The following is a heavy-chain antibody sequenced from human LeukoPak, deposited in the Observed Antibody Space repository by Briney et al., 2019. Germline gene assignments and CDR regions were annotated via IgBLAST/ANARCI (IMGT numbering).Heavy chain of an antibody. CDR1: GGSFSGYY. V-gene: IGHV4-34*01. CDR2: INHSGST. CDR3: ARSGYDSSGYYVPDY. J-gene: IGHJ4*02. Sequence: SETLSLTCAVYGGSFSGYYWSWIRQPPGKGLEWIGEINHSGSTNYNPSLKSRVTISVDTSKNQFSLKLSSVTAADTAVYYCARSGYDSSGYYVPDYWGQGTLVTVSS. D-gene: IGHD3-22*01.